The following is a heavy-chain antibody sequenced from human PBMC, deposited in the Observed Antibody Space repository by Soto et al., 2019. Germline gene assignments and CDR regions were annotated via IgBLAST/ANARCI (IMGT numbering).Heavy chain of an antibody. CDR3: AKAGYSSSWYASNWFDP. CDR2: ISGSGGST. J-gene: IGHJ5*02. V-gene: IGHV3-23*01. D-gene: IGHD6-13*01. CDR1: GFTFSSYA. Sequence: GGSLRLSCAASGFTFSSYAMSWVRQAPGKGLEWVSAISGSGGSTYYADSMKGRFTISRDNSKNTLYLQMNSLRAEDTAVYYCAKAGYSSSWYASNWFDPWGQGTLVTVSS.